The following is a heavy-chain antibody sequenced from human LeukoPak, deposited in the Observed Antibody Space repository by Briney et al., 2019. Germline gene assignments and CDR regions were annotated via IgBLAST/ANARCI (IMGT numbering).Heavy chain of an antibody. CDR1: GGSISSYY. CDR3: ARVPNYYDSSGYYYAFDI. Sequence: SETLSLTCTVSGGSISSYYWSWIRQPPGKGLERIGYIYYSGSTNYNPSLKSRVTISVDTSKNQFSLKLSSVTAADTAVYYCARVPNYYDSSGYYYAFDIWGQGTMVTVSS. J-gene: IGHJ3*02. CDR2: IYYSGST. V-gene: IGHV4-59*01. D-gene: IGHD3-22*01.